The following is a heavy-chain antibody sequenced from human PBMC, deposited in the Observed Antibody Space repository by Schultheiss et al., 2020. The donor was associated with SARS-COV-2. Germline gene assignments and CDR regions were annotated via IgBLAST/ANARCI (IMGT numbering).Heavy chain of an antibody. D-gene: IGHD4-17*01. Sequence: AGSLRLSCAASGFTFSDYWMHWVRQAPGKGLEWVAVISYDGSNKYYADSVKGRFTISRDNSKNTLYLQMNSLRAEDTAVYYCTTDLPTVTTGALFDYWGQGTLVTVSS. CDR2: ISYDGSNK. V-gene: IGHV3-30*03. CDR1: GFTFSDYW. CDR3: TTDLPTVTTGALFDY. J-gene: IGHJ4*02.